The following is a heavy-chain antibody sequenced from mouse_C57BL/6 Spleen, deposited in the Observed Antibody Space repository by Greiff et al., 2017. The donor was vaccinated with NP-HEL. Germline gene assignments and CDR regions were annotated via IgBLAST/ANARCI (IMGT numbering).Heavy chain of an antibody. V-gene: IGHV1-50*01. D-gene: IGHD1-1*01. CDR3: ARWGYYGSSPYFDY. Sequence: VQLQQPGAELVKPGASVKLSCKASGYTFTSYWMQWVKQRPGQGLEWIGEIDPSDSYTNYNQKFKGKATLTVDTSSSTAYMQLSSLTSEDSAVYYCARWGYYGSSPYFDYWGQGTTLTVSS. CDR2: IDPSDSYT. J-gene: IGHJ2*01. CDR1: GYTFTSYW.